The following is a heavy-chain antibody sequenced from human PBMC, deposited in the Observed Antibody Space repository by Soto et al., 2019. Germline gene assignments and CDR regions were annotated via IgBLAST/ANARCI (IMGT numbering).Heavy chain of an antibody. J-gene: IGHJ5*02. CDR2: IYYSGST. CDR1: GGSISSGDYY. Sequence: SETLSLTCTVSGGSISSGDYYWSWIRQPPGKGLEWIGCIYYSGSTYYNPSLKSRVTISVDTSKRHFSLKLSSVTAADTAVYYCARGVTMVRGVIIPWFDPWGQGTLVTVS. D-gene: IGHD3-10*01. V-gene: IGHV4-30-4*01. CDR3: ARGVTMVRGVIIPWFDP.